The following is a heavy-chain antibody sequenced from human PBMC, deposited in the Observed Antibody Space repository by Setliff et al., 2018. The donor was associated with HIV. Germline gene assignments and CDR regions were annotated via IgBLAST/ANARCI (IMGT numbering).Heavy chain of an antibody. CDR3: AKVDNGHCTSASCRDFDY. CDR2: ISNSSHDI. CDR1: GTDLNVGY. V-gene: IGHV3-11*01. J-gene: IGHJ4*02. D-gene: IGHD2-2*03. Sequence: PGGSLRLSCVASGTDLNVGYMSWIRQAPGKGPEWVSYISNSSHDIAYLDSVKGRFTISRDNAKNSLYLQMSNLRVDDTAVYYCAKVDNGHCTSASCRDFDYWGQGTLVTVSS.